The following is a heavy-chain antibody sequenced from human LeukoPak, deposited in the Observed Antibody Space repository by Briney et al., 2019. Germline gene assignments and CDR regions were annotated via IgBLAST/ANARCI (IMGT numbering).Heavy chain of an antibody. D-gene: IGHD6-13*01. J-gene: IGHJ4*02. V-gene: IGHV3-9*01. CDR2: ISWNSGSI. CDR1: GFTFDDYA. CDR3: AKDAGIAAAGPHFDY. Sequence: GGSLRLSCAASGFTFDDYAMHWVRQAPGKGLEWVSGISWNSGSIGYADSVKGRFTISRDNAKNSLYLQMNSLRAEDTALYYCAKDAGIAAAGPHFDYWGQGTLVTVSS.